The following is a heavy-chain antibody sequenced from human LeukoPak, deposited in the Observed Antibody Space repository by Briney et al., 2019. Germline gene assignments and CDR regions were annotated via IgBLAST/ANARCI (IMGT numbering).Heavy chain of an antibody. CDR1: ENTLTGYY. J-gene: IGHJ5*02. Sequence: ASVKVSCTASENTLTGYYMHWVRQAPGQGLEWMGWINPNGGGTNYAQKFQGRVTMTRDTSISTAYMELSSLTSDDTAVYYCCMIRPHTDPWGQGALVSVSS. V-gene: IGHV1-2*02. CDR3: CMIRPHTDP. CDR2: INPNGGGT. D-gene: IGHD3-22*01.